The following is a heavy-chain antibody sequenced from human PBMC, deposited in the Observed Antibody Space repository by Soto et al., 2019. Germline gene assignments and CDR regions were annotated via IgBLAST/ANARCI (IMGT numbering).Heavy chain of an antibody. Sequence: PGRSLRLSCAASGFTFSSYAMHWVRQAPGEGQGLRRGLEWVSTISSGGGGIYYADSVKGRFTISRDNSKNTLYLQMNTLRAEDTATFYCAKGNRSAPPDCWGQGTLVTVSS. J-gene: IGHJ4*02. CDR3: AKGNRSAPPDC. CDR1: GFTFSSYA. V-gene: IGHV3-23*01. CDR2: ISSGGGGI.